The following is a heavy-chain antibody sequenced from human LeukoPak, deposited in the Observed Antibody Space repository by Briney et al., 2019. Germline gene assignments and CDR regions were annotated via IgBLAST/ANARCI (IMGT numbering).Heavy chain of an antibody. Sequence: ASVKVSCKASGYTFTSYGISWVRQAPGQGLEWMGWISAYNGNTNYAQKLQGRVTMTTDTSTSTAYMELRGLRSDDTAVYYCARDQSYGDYVSNGYWGQGTLVTVSS. CDR2: ISAYNGNT. CDR1: GYTFTSYG. J-gene: IGHJ4*02. D-gene: IGHD4-17*01. V-gene: IGHV1-18*01. CDR3: ARDQSYGDYVSNGY.